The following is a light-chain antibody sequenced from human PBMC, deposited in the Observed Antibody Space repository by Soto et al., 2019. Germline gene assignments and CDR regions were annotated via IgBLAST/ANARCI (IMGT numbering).Light chain of an antibody. CDR1: QSVSSSF. J-gene: IGKJ1*01. CDR2: GAS. Sequence: EIVLTQSPGTLSLSPGERATLSCRASQSVSSSFLAWYQQKPGQAPRLLIHGASNRATGIPDRFSGSGSGTDFTLTISRLEPEDFAVYYSQQYVTSPWAFGQGTKVAIE. CDR3: QQYVTSPWA. V-gene: IGKV3-20*01.